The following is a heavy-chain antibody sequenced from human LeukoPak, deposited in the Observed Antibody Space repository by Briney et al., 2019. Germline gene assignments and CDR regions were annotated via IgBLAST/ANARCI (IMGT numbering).Heavy chain of an antibody. J-gene: IGHJ5*02. CDR2: IYYSGST. CDR1: GGSISSDSYY. Sequence: KTSETLSLTCTVSGGSISSDSYYWSWIRQPAGKDLEWIGSIYYSGSTYFNPSLKSRVTISVDTSKNQFSLKLNSVTAADTAVYYCARHVRKRGIAAAGSPGWFDPWGQGTLVTVSS. V-gene: IGHV4-39*01. CDR3: ARHVRKRGIAAAGSPGWFDP. D-gene: IGHD6-13*01.